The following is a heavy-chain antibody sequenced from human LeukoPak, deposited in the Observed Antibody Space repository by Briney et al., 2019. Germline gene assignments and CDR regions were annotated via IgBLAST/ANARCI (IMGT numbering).Heavy chain of an antibody. CDR1: GFTFSSYD. CDR2: IWHDGNRK. CDR3: TRAAGITGTSRDNWFDP. V-gene: IGHV3-33*01. J-gene: IGHJ5*02. Sequence: GTSLRLSCAASGFTFSSYDMHWVRRAPGKGLEWVASIWHDGNRKYHADSVEGRFTISRDNSKNTAYVQMNSLRADDTAVYYCTRAAGITGTSRDNWFDPWGQGTPVIVSS. D-gene: IGHD1/OR15-1a*01.